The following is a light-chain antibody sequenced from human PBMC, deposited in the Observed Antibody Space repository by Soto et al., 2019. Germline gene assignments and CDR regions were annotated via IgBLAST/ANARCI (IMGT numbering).Light chain of an antibody. V-gene: IGKV3-20*01. J-gene: IGKJ3*01. CDR2: GAS. CDR1: QRVSSSY. Sequence: ESVLTQSPGTLSMSPGERATLSCRARQRVSSSYSTWYQQKPGQAPRLLIYGASSRATGIPDRFSGSGSGTDFTLTISRLEPEDFAVYYCQQYGSSPFTFGPGTKVDIK. CDR3: QQYGSSPFT.